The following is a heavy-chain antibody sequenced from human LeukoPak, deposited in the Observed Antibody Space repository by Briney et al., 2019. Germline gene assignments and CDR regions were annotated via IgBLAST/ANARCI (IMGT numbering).Heavy chain of an antibody. Sequence: VSGPTLVNPTQTLTLTCTFSGFSLSTSGMCVSWIRQPPGKALEWLARIDWDDDKYYSTSLKTRLTISKDTSKNQVVLTMTNMDPVDTATYYCARIRTGYSSGWRADYWGQGTLVTVSS. CDR2: IDWDDDK. V-gene: IGHV2-70*11. CDR1: GFSLSTSGMC. CDR3: ARIRTGYSSGWRADY. D-gene: IGHD6-19*01. J-gene: IGHJ4*02.